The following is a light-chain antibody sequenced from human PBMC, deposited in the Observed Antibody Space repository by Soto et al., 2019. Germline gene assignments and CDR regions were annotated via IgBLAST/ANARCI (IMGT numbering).Light chain of an antibody. CDR1: SSDVGGYNY. CDR3: SSYAGSNNRV. J-gene: IGLJ1*01. V-gene: IGLV2-8*01. CDR2: EVS. Sequence: QSVLTQPPSASGSPGQSVTISCTGTSSDVGGYNYVSWYQQHTGKAPKLMIYEVSKRPSGVPDRFSGSKSGNTASLTVSGLQAEDEADYYCSSYAGSNNRVFGTGTKLTVL.